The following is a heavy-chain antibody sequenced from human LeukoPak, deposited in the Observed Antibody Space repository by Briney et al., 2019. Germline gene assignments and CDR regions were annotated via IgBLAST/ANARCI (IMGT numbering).Heavy chain of an antibody. D-gene: IGHD2-15*01. Sequence: GGSLRLSCAASGFTFSSYAMSWVRQAPGKGLEWVSAISGSGGSTYYADSVKGRFTISRDNSKNTLYLQMNSLRAEDTAVYYCAKGGGYCSGGSCYSDYYYGMDVWGQGTTVTVSS. CDR3: AKGGGYCSGGSCYSDYYYGMDV. CDR2: ISGSGGST. V-gene: IGHV3-23*01. J-gene: IGHJ6*02. CDR1: GFTFSSYA.